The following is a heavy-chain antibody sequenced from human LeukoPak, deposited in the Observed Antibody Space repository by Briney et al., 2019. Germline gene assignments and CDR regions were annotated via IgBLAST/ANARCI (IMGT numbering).Heavy chain of an antibody. J-gene: IGHJ4*02. CDR3: AKSTVVTPVYFDY. Sequence: PGGSLRLSCAASGFTFSSYAMSWVRQAPGKGLEWVSAISGSGGSTYYADSVKGRFTISRDNSKNTLHLQMNSLRAEDTAVYYCAKSTVVTPVYFDYWGQGTLVTVSS. CDR2: ISGSGGST. D-gene: IGHD4-23*01. CDR1: GFTFSSYA. V-gene: IGHV3-23*01.